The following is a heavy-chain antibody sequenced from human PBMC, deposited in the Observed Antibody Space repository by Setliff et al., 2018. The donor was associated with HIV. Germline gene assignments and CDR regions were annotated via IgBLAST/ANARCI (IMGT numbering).Heavy chain of an antibody. Sequence: ASVKVSCKPSGYTFTGYYMHWVRQAPGQGLEWMGWINPNSGATNYAQKFQGRVTMTSDTSISTAYMELSRLRSDDTAVYYCARALFGESYNWFDPWGQGTLVTVSS. V-gene: IGHV1-2*02. D-gene: IGHD3-10*02. CDR3: ARALFGESYNWFDP. CDR2: INPNSGAT. CDR1: GYTFTGYY. J-gene: IGHJ5*02.